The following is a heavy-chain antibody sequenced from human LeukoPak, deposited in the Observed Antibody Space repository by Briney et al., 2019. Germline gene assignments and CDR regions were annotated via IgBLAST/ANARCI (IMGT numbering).Heavy chain of an antibody. CDR1: GYTFTSNY. V-gene: IGHV1-69*06. Sequence: SVKVSCKAFGYTFTSNYMHWVRQAPGQGLEWMGGIIPIFGTANYAQKFQGRVTITADKSTSTAYMELSSLRSEDTAVYYCASEVGYGDYRGRFDYWGQGTLVTVSS. CDR2: IIPIFGTA. J-gene: IGHJ4*02. CDR3: ASEVGYGDYRGRFDY. D-gene: IGHD4-17*01.